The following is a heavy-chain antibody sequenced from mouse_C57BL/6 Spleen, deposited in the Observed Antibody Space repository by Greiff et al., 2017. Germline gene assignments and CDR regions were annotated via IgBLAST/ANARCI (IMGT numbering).Heavy chain of an antibody. V-gene: IGHV1-61*01. CDR2: IYPSDSDT. Sequence: VQLQQPGAELVRPGSSVKLSCKASGYTFTSYWMDWVKQRPGQGLEWIGNIYPSDSDTHYNEKFKDKATLTVDKSSSTAYMQLSSLTSDDSAVYYCARKGVMDDFQYYAMEDWGQGTSVTVSS. J-gene: IGHJ4*01. CDR1: GYTFTSYW. CDR3: ARKGVMDDFQYYAMED. D-gene: IGHD2-4*01.